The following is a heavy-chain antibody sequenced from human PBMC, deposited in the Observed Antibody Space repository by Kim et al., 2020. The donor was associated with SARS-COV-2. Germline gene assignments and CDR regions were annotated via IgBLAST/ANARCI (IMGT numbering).Heavy chain of an antibody. Sequence: GGSLRLSCAASGFTVSSNYMSWVRQAPGKGLEWVSVIYSGGSTYYADSVKGRFTISRDNSKNTRYLQMNSLRAEDTAVYYCARVGSGWYFDYWGQGTLVTVSS. CDR1: GFTVSSNY. J-gene: IGHJ4*02. CDR3: ARVGSGWYFDY. D-gene: IGHD6-19*01. V-gene: IGHV3-53*01. CDR2: IYSGGST.